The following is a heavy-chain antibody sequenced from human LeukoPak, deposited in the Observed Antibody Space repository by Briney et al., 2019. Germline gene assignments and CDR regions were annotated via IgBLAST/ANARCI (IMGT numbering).Heavy chain of an antibody. V-gene: IGHV3-21*01. D-gene: IGHD2-2*01. CDR2: ISSSSSYI. CDR1: GFTFSSYS. CDR3: ARDIGYCSSTSCSVGFDY. Sequence: GGSLRLSCAASGFTFSSYSMNWVRQAPGKGLEWVSSISSSSSYIYYADSVKGRFTISRDNAKNSLYLHMNSLRAEDTAVYYCARDIGYCSSTSCSVGFDYWGQGTLVTVSS. J-gene: IGHJ4*02.